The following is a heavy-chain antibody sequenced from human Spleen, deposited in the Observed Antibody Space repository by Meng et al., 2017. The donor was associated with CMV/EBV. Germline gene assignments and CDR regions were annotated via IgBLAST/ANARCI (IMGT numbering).Heavy chain of an antibody. CDR1: GFTFSDYY. J-gene: IGHJ6*02. CDR2: ISSSGSTI. Sequence: GESLKISCAASGFTFSDYYMSWIRQAPGKGLEWVSYISSSGSTIYYADSVKGRFTISRDNAKNSLYLQMNSLRAEDTAVYYCATDEGRQSGHYYYGMDVWGQGTTVTVSS. D-gene: IGHD3-10*01. V-gene: IGHV3-11*04. CDR3: ATDEGRQSGHYYYGMDV.